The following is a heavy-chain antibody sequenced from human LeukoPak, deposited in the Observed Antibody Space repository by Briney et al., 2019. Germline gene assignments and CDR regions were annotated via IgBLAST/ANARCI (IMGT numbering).Heavy chain of an antibody. CDR3: TRVAEQHLQYYFDY. J-gene: IGHJ4*02. CDR1: GFTFANYG. CDR2: ISADDGET. Sequence: ASVKVSSKASGFTFANYGFTWVRQAPGQGVEWMGWISADDGETNYAQTLQGRVTMTTDTSTSTASLELRGLTSDDTAVYYCTRVAEQHLQYYFDYWGQGTLVTVSS. V-gene: IGHV1-18*01. D-gene: IGHD5-24*01.